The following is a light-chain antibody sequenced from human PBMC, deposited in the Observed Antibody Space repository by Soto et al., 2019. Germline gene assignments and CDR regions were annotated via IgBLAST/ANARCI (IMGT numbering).Light chain of an antibody. CDR3: SSYTSSSNVV. CDR2: DVS. V-gene: IGLV2-14*01. Sequence: QSALTQPASVSGSPGQSITISCTGTSSDVGGYNYVSWYQQHPGKAPKLMIYDVSNRPSGVSNRFSGSKSVNTASLTISGLHAEDEADYYCSSYTSSSNVVFGGGTKLTVL. J-gene: IGLJ2*01. CDR1: SSDVGGYNY.